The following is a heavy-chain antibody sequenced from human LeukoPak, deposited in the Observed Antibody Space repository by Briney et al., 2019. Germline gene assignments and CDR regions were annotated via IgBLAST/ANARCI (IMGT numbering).Heavy chain of an antibody. Sequence: GESLKISCKGSEYSFTSYWIGWVRQMPGKGLEWMAIIYPGDSDIRYSPSFQGQVTISADKSISTAYLQWSSLKASDTAMYYCARRLIYTIRAFDIWGQGTMVTVSS. CDR3: ARRLIYTIRAFDI. D-gene: IGHD3-16*01. J-gene: IGHJ3*02. CDR2: IYPGDSDI. V-gene: IGHV5-51*01. CDR1: EYSFTSYW.